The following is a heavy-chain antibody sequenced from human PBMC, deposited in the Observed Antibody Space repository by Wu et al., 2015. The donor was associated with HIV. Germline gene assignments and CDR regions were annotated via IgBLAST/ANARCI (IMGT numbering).Heavy chain of an antibody. J-gene: IGHJ6*03. CDR3: ARGQPAAIKYYYYYYMDV. CDR2: IIPIFGTA. D-gene: IGHD2-2*01. Sequence: QVQLVQSGAEVKKPGSSVKVSCKASGGTFSSYAISWVRQAPGQGLEWMGGIIPIFGTANYAQKFQGRVTITADESTSTAYMELSSLRSEDTAVYYCARGQPAAIKYYYYYYMDVWGKGTTVTVSS. V-gene: IGHV1-69*12. CDR1: GGTFSSYA.